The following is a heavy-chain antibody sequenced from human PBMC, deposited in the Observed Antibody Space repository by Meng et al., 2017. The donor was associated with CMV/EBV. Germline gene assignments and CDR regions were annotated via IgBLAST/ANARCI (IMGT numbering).Heavy chain of an antibody. CDR2: ISWDGGST. J-gene: IGHJ4*02. CDR3: AISKCSTSCRYFDY. D-gene: IGHD2-2*01. CDR1: GFTFDDYA. V-gene: IGHV3-43D*03. Sequence: GESLKISCAASGFTFDDYAMHWVRQAPGKGLEWVSLISWDGGSTYYADSVKGRFTISRDNAKNSLYLQMNSLRAEDTAVYYCAISKCSTSCRYFDYWGQGTLVTVSS.